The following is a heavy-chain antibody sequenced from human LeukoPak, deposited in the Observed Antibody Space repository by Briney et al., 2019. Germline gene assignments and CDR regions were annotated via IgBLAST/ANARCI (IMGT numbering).Heavy chain of an antibody. J-gene: IGHJ4*02. CDR3: ARGDGYNYRGLDY. CDR2: IKQDGSEK. V-gene: IGHV3-7*04. CDR1: GFTFSSYW. D-gene: IGHD5-24*01. Sequence: PGGSLRLSCAASGFTFSSYWMSWVRQAPGKGLEWVANIKQDGSEKYYVDSVKGRFTISRDNAKNSLYLQMNSLRAEDTAVYYCARGDGYNYRGLDYWGQGTLVTVSS.